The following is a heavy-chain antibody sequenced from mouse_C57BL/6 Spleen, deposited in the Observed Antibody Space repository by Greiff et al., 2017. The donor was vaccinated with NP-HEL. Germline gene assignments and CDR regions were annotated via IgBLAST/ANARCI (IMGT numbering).Heavy chain of an antibody. CDR1: GYAFSSSW. D-gene: IGHD1-1*01. V-gene: IGHV1-82*01. Sequence: QVQLQQSGPELVKPGASVKISCKASGYAFSSSWMNWVKQRPGKGLEWIGRIYPGDGDTNYNGKFKGKATLTADKSSSPAYMQLSILTSEDSAVYFCAYGSRDAMDYWGQGTSVTVSS. J-gene: IGHJ4*01. CDR3: AYGSRDAMDY. CDR2: IYPGDGDT.